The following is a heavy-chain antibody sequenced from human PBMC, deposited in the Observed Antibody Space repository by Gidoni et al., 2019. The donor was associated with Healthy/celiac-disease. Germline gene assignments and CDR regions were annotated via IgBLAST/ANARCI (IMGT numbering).Heavy chain of an antibody. CDR3: ARANGEQQLVRPHYFDY. CDR1: GFTFSDDY. CDR2: ISSSGSTI. Sequence: QVQLVESGGGLVKPGGSLRLSCAASGFTFSDDYMSWIRQAPGKGLDWVSYISSSGSTIYYADSVKGRFTISRDNAKNSLYLRMNSLRAEDTAVYYCARANGEQQLVRPHYFDYWGQGTLVTVSS. J-gene: IGHJ4*02. D-gene: IGHD6-13*01. V-gene: IGHV3-11*01.